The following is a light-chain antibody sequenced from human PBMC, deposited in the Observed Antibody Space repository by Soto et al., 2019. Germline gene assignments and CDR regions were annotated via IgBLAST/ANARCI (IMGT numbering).Light chain of an antibody. V-gene: IGKV1-5*03. CDR3: QQYYSTPRT. Sequence: DIQMTQSPSTLSASVGDRVTITCRASQSISSWLAWYQQKPGRAPKLLIYKASSLESGVPSRFSGSGSGTEFTLTISSLQAEDVAVYYCQQYYSTPRTFGQGTKVDI. CDR1: QSISSW. J-gene: IGKJ1*01. CDR2: KAS.